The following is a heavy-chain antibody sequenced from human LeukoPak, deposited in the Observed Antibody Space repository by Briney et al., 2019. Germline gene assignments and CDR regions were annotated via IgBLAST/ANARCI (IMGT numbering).Heavy chain of an antibody. V-gene: IGHV1-69*04. J-gene: IGHJ4*02. CDR2: IIPIFGIA. Sequence: SVKVSCKASGGTFSSYAISWVRQAPGQGLEWMGRIIPIFGIANYAQKFQGRVTITADKSTSTAYMELSGLRSVDTAVYYCARDSPMRYNWNYVAEFGYWGQGTLVTVSS. CDR3: ARDSPMRYNWNYVAEFGY. CDR1: GGTFSSYA. D-gene: IGHD1-7*01.